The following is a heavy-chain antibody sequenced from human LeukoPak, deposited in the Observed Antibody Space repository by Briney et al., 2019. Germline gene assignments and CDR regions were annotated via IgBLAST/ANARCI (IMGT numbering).Heavy chain of an antibody. CDR3: ARVGGSGRFFDY. Sequence: ASVKVSCKASGYTFTGYFMHWVRQAPGQGLEWMGWINPNSGGTNYAQKFQGRVTMTRDTSISTAYMELSRLRSDDTAVYYCARVGGSGRFFDYWGQGTLVTVSS. CDR1: GYTFTGYF. V-gene: IGHV1-2*02. J-gene: IGHJ4*02. D-gene: IGHD3-10*01. CDR2: INPNSGGT.